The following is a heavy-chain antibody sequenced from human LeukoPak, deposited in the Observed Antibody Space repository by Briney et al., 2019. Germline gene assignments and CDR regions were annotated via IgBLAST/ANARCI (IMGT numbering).Heavy chain of an antibody. V-gene: IGHV3-23*01. J-gene: IGHJ4*02. CDR2: ISGSGGST. CDR3: ATRYAGEMATIRSDY. CDR1: GFTFSSYA. Sequence: GGSLRLSCAASGFTFSSYAMSWVRQAPGKGLEWVSAISGSGGSTYYADSVKGRFTISRDNSKNTLYLRMNSLRAEDTAVFYCATRYAGEMATIRSDYWGQGTLVTVSS. D-gene: IGHD5-24*01.